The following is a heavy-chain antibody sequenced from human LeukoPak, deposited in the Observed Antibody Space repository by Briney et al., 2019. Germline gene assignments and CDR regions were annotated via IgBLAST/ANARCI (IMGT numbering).Heavy chain of an antibody. V-gene: IGHV1-69*13. D-gene: IGHD6-19*01. J-gene: IGHJ4*02. CDR3: ARDRVAGTYCFDY. Sequence: SVKVSCKASGGTFSSYAISWVRQAPGQGLEWMGGIIPVFGTANYAQKFQGRVTITADESTSTAYMELSSLRSEDTAVYYCARDRVAGTYCFDYWGQGTLVTVSS. CDR2: IIPVFGTA. CDR1: GGTFSSYA.